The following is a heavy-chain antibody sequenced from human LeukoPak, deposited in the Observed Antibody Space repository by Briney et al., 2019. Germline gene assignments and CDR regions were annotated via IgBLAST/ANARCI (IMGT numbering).Heavy chain of an antibody. CDR2: ISYDGSNK. Sequence: GRSLRLSCAASGFTFSSYGMHWVRQAPGKGLGWVAVISYDGSNKYYADSVKGRFTISRDNSKNTLYLQMNSLRAEDTAVYYCAKDLTDYGDYSFDYWGQGTLVTVSS. D-gene: IGHD4-17*01. CDR3: AKDLTDYGDYSFDY. V-gene: IGHV3-30*18. CDR1: GFTFSSYG. J-gene: IGHJ4*02.